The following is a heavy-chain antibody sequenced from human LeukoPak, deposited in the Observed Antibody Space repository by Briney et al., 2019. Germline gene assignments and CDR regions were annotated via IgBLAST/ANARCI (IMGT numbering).Heavy chain of an antibody. CDR2: IKPDESEK. Sequence: GGSLRLSCAASGFTFSTYWMTWVRQAPGKGLEWVANIKPDESEKYYVGSVQGRFTISRDNAKNSLYLQMNSLGVEDTAVYYCARPLGHCSGGSCFPFGHWGQGILVTVSS. CDR1: GFTFSTYW. J-gene: IGHJ4*02. D-gene: IGHD2-15*01. CDR3: ARPLGHCSGGSCFPFGH. V-gene: IGHV3-7*01.